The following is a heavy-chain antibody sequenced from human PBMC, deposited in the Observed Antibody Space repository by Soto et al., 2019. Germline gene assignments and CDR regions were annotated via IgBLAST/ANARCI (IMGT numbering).Heavy chain of an antibody. CDR3: AGDTGGWWSGGMDV. D-gene: IGHD2-15*01. Sequence: EVQLVESGGGLVQPGGSLRLSCAASGFTFSSYWMSWVRQAPGKGLEWVANIKQDGSEKYYVDSVKGRFTISRDNAKNSLYLKMNSLRAEDTAVYYCAGDTGGWWSGGMDVWGQGTTVTVSS. V-gene: IGHV3-7*03. CDR2: IKQDGSEK. CDR1: GFTFSSYW. J-gene: IGHJ6*02.